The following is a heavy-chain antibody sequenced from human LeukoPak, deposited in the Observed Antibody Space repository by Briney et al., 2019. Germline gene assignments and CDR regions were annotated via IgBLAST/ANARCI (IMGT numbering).Heavy chain of an antibody. CDR1: GFTFSSYA. Sequence: GGSLRLSCAASGFTFSSYAMSWVRQAPGKGLEWVSAISGSGDSTYYADSVKGRFTISRDNSKNTLYLQMNRLRAEDTAVYYCAKSEYCSSTSCYRSYYYGMDVWGQGTTVTVSS. CDR3: AKSEYCSSTSCYRSYYYGMDV. J-gene: IGHJ6*02. CDR2: ISGSGDST. D-gene: IGHD2-2*01. V-gene: IGHV3-23*01.